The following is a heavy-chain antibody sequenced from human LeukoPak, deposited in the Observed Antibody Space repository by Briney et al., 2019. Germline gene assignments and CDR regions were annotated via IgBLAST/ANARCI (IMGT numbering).Heavy chain of an antibody. D-gene: IGHD1-1*01. Sequence: GGSERLLCATSGFTFRSYTMNCARHARGGAREWVSNISAASRDTHYADSVRGRFTISRDDYLNTLYLQLSSLRAEDTAIYYCVTRLKRHFDYWGQGTQVTVSS. V-gene: IGHV3-23*01. CDR1: GFTFRSYT. CDR3: VTRLKRHFDY. CDR2: ISAASRDT. J-gene: IGHJ4*02.